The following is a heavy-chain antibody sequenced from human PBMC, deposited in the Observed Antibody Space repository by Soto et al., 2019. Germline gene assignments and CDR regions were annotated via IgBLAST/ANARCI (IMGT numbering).Heavy chain of an antibody. J-gene: IGHJ6*02. CDR2: IYPGDSDT. CDR1: GYSFTSYW. Sequence: GESLQISCKGSGYSFTSYWIGCVGQMPGKGLERMGIIYPGDSDTRYSPSFQGQVTISADKSITTTYLQWSSLKASDTAIYYCARRHSTPPYYGMEVWGQGTKVTVSS. CDR3: ARRHSTPPYYGMEV. V-gene: IGHV5-51*01. D-gene: IGHD2-2*01.